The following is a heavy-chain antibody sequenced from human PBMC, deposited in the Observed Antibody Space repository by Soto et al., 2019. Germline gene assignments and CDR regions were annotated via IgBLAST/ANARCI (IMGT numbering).Heavy chain of an antibody. CDR2: IDPSDSYT. Sequence: GESLKISCNGSGYSFTSYWISWVRQMPGKGLEWMGRIDPSDSYTNYSPSFQGHVTISADKSISTAYLQWSSLKASDTAMYYCASQHKNCTNGVCYSAGYGMDVWGQGTTVTVSS. V-gene: IGHV5-10-1*01. D-gene: IGHD2-8*01. CDR1: GYSFTSYW. CDR3: ASQHKNCTNGVCYSAGYGMDV. J-gene: IGHJ6*02.